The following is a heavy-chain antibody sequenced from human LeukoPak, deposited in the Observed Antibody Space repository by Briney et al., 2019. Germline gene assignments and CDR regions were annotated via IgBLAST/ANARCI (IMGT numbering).Heavy chain of an antibody. V-gene: IGHV3-66*01. CDR2: IHSGGNT. D-gene: IGHD2-21*02. Sequence: GGSLRLSCTASGFAVSSNYINWVRQAPGKGLEWVSVIHSGGNTYYAHSVKDRFTISRGNSKNTVYLQMNSLRAEDTALYYCARERDGYCGGDCYYYYGMDVWGQGTTVTVSS. J-gene: IGHJ6*02. CDR3: ARERDGYCGGDCYYYYGMDV. CDR1: GFAVSSNY.